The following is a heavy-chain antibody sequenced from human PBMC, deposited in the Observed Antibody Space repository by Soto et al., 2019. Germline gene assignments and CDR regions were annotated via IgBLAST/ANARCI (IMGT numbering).Heavy chain of an antibody. D-gene: IGHD3-3*01. V-gene: IGHV3-33*03. CDR2: IWYDGSKK. Sequence: QVQLVESAGGVVQPGKSLRLSCAASGFIFSDYGIHWVRQAPGKGLEWVALIWYDGSKKYYADSVKGRFTVSRDNIISTLYLEMNSLRVEDSAVYYCAGEGAVDGPQDFWGEGTLVTVSS. CDR1: GFIFSDYG. CDR3: AGEGAVDGPQDF. J-gene: IGHJ4*02.